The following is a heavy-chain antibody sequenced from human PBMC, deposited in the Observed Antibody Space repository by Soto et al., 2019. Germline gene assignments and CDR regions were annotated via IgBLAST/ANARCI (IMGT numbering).Heavy chain of an antibody. D-gene: IGHD4-17*01. CDR1: GFTFSSYD. J-gene: IGHJ4*02. Sequence: GGSLRLSCAASGFTFSSYDMHWVRQATGKGLEWVSAIGTAGDTYYPGSVKGRFTISRENAKNSLYLQMNSLRAGDTAVYYCARGSLGDYQEGVIDYWGQGTLVTVSS. V-gene: IGHV3-13*01. CDR2: IGTAGDT. CDR3: ARGSLGDYQEGVIDY.